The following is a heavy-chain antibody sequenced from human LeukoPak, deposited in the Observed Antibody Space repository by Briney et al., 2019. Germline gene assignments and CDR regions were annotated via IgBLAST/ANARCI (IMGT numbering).Heavy chain of an antibody. D-gene: IGHD3-16*01. Sequence: GSLRLSCAASGFTFSSYSMNWVRQPPGKGLEWIGEINHSGSTNYNPSLKSRVTISVDTSKNQFSLKLSSVTAADTAVYYCARGLARLPPGGYWGQGTLVTVSS. CDR2: INHSGST. V-gene: IGHV4-34*01. CDR1: GFTFSSYS. J-gene: IGHJ4*02. CDR3: ARGLARLPPGGY.